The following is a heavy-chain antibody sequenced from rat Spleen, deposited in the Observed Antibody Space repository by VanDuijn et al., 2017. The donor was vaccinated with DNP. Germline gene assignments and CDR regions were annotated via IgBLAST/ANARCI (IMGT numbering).Heavy chain of an antibody. V-gene: IGHV5-19*01. D-gene: IGHD1-9*01. Sequence: EVQLVESGGGLVQPGRSLKLSCAASGFTFSNYGMHWIRQAPTKGLEWVASISPSGGSTYYRDSVKGRFTISRDNAKSTLYLQMDSLRSEDTATYYCATHASYYGYKRYYFDYWGQGVMVTVSS. CDR3: ATHASYYGYKRYYFDY. CDR2: ISPSGGST. J-gene: IGHJ2*01. CDR1: GFTFSNYG.